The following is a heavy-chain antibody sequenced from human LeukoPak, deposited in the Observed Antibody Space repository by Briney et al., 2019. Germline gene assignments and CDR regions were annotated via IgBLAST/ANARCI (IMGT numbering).Heavy chain of an antibody. CDR1: GFTFSSYW. J-gene: IGHJ4*02. Sequence: HAGGSLRLSCAASGFTFSSYWIHWVRQAPGKGLVWVSCISSDGSQTRYADSVKGRFTVSRDNAKNTLYLQMNSPRAEDTAVYYCARDTAMRSDYWGQGTLVTVSP. CDR3: ARDTAMRSDY. CDR2: ISSDGSQT. V-gene: IGHV3-74*01. D-gene: IGHD2-2*01.